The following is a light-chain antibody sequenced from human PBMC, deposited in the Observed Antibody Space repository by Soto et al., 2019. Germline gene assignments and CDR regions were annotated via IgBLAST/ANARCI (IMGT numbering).Light chain of an antibody. CDR3: SSYAGTHIV. Sequence: QSALTQPPSASGSPGQSVTISCTGTSSDVGDYNYVSWYQQHPGKAPKLMIYDVTKRPSGVPDRFSGSKSGNTASLTVSGLLAEDEADYYCSSYAGTHIVFGTGTKLTVL. CDR1: SSDVGDYNY. J-gene: IGLJ1*01. V-gene: IGLV2-8*01. CDR2: DVT.